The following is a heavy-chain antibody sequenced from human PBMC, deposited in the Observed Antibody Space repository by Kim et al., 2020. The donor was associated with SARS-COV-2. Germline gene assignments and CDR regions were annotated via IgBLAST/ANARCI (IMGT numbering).Heavy chain of an antibody. Sequence: SETLSLTCTVSGGSISSYYWSWIRQPPGKGLEWIGYIYYSGSTNYNPSLKSRVTISVDTSKNQFSLKLSSVTAADTAVYYCARDNGYQPLLYPKVSFTGYFDLWGRGTLVTVSS. CDR3: ARDNGYQPLLYPKVSFTGYFDL. CDR2: IYYSGST. D-gene: IGHD2-2*02. CDR1: GGSISSYY. V-gene: IGHV4-59*01. J-gene: IGHJ2*01.